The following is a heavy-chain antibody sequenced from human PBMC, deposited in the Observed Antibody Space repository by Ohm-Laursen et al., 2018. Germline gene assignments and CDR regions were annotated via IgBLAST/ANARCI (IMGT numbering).Heavy chain of an antibody. V-gene: IGHV1-2*02. Sequence: SVKVSCKTSGYTFTTYFIHWARQAPGQRFEWMGWINPRNGATDYAQKFQGRVTMTRDTSTGTVYMELSSLRSEDTAVYYCARDGLSSRGYSYGFDYWGQGTLVTVSS. CDR3: ARDGLSSRGYSYGFDY. CDR2: INPRNGAT. J-gene: IGHJ4*02. CDR1: GYTFTTYF. D-gene: IGHD5-18*01.